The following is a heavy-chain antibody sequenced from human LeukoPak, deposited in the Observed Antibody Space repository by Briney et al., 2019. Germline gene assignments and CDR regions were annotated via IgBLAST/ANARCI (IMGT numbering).Heavy chain of an antibody. Sequence: PGGSLRLSCAASGFTFSSYSMNWVRQAPGKGLEWVSSISSSSSYIYYADSVKGRFTTSRDNAKNSLYLHMNSLRAEDTAVYYCANLGTRAFDIWGQGKMVTVSS. D-gene: IGHD1-1*01. J-gene: IGHJ3*02. CDR1: GFTFSSYS. CDR2: ISSSSSYI. V-gene: IGHV3-21*01. CDR3: ANLGTRAFDI.